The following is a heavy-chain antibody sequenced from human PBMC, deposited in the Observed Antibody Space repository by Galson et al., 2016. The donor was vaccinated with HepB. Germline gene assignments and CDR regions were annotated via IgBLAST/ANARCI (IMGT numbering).Heavy chain of an antibody. CDR3: ARADTGTTRAYYYAMDV. D-gene: IGHD1-1*01. CDR2: IIPLLRTA. Sequence: SVKVSCKASGGTFNSLGISWVRQAPGQGLEWMGGIIPLLRTANYAQNFQGRVTITAEEFTSTVYMELSSLTSDDTAVYYCARADTGTTRAYYYAMDVWGQGTTVTVSS. V-gene: IGHV1-69*13. CDR1: GGTFNSLG. J-gene: IGHJ6*02.